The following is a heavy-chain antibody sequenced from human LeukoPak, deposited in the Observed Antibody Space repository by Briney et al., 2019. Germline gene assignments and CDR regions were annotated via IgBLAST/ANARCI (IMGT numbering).Heavy chain of an antibody. V-gene: IGHV3-48*02. J-gene: IGHJ3*02. Sequence: GGSLRLSCAASGFTFSSYSMNWVRQAPGKGLEWVSYISSSSSTIYYADSVKGRFTISRDNAKNSLYLQMNSLRDEDTAVYYCARDGAYYDSSGYGAFDIWGQGTMVTVSS. CDR3: ARDGAYYDSSGYGAFDI. CDR1: GFTFSSYS. CDR2: ISSSSSTI. D-gene: IGHD3-22*01.